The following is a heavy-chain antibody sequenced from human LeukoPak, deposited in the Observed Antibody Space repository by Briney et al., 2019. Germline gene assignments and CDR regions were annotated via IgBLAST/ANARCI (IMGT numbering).Heavy chain of an antibody. D-gene: IGHD4-23*01. Sequence: GASVKVSCKASGGTFSSYAISWVRQAPGQGLEWMGGIIPIFGTANYAQKFQGRVTITMDESTSTAYMELSSVRSEDTAVYYCARTGDYGGNDYWGQGTLVTVSS. CDR2: IIPIFGTA. CDR3: ARTGDYGGNDY. CDR1: GGTFSSYA. V-gene: IGHV1-69*05. J-gene: IGHJ4*02.